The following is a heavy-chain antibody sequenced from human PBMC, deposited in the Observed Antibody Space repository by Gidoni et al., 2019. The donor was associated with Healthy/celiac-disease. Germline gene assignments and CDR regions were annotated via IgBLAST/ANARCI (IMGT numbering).Heavy chain of an antibody. CDR3: VLLITIFGVVTPQKAGMDV. CDR2: IYYSGST. Sequence: SIYYSGSTYYNPSLKSRVTISVDTSKNQFSLKLSSVTAADTAVYYCVLLITIFGVVTPQKAGMDVWGQGTTVTVSS. J-gene: IGHJ6*02. V-gene: IGHV4-39*01. D-gene: IGHD3-3*01.